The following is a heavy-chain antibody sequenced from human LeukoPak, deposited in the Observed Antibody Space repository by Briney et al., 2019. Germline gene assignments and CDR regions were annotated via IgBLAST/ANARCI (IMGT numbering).Heavy chain of an antibody. D-gene: IGHD6-13*01. V-gene: IGHV4-59*12. CDR1: GGSIGSYY. CDR2: IYNSGST. J-gene: IGHJ5*02. CDR3: ARGRGARSSRWYNWFDP. Sequence: PSETLSLTCTVSGGSIGSYYWTWIRQPPGKGLEWIGYIYNSGSTNYNPSLKGRVTISIDTSKNQFSLEMSSVTAADTAVYYCARGRGARSSRWYNWFDPWGQGTLATASS.